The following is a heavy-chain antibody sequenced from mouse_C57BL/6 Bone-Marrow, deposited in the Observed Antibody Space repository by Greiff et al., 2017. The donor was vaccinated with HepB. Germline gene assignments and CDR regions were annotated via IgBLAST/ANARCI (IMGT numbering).Heavy chain of an antibody. J-gene: IGHJ2*01. CDR3: ARRGYGYY. Sequence: QVQLKESGAELVKPGASVKLSCKASGYTFTSYWMHWVKQRPGQGLEWIGMIHPNSGSTNYNEKFKSKATLTVDKSSSTAYMQLSSLTSEDSAVYYCARRGYGYYWGQGTTLTVSS. D-gene: IGHD2-10*02. V-gene: IGHV1-64*01. CDR2: IHPNSGST. CDR1: GYTFTSYW.